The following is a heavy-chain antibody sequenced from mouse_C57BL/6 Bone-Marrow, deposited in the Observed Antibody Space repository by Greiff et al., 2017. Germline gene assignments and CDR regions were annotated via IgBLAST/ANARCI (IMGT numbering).Heavy chain of an antibody. J-gene: IGHJ3*01. CDR3: TRGAQATAY. CDR1: GYTFTSYW. V-gene: IGHV1-5*01. Sequence: VQLQQSGTVLARPGASVKMSCKPSGYTFTSYWMHWVKQRPGQGLEWIGAIYPGNSDTSYNQKFKGKAKLTAVTSASTAYMELSSLTNEDSAVYYCTRGAQATAYWGQGTLVTVSA. D-gene: IGHD3-2*02. CDR2: IYPGNSDT.